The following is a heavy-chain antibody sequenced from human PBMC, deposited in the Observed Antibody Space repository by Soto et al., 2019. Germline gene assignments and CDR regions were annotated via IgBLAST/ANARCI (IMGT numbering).Heavy chain of an antibody. J-gene: IGHJ6*02. CDR3: ARESGYCSSTSCRGYYGMDV. Sequence: QLQLQESGSRLVKPSQTLSLTCAVSGGSISSGGYSWSWIRQPPGKGLEWIGYIYHSGSTYYNPSLKSRVTISVDRSKNQFSLKLSSVTAADTAVYYCARESGYCSSTSCRGYYGMDVWGQGTTVTVSS. V-gene: IGHV4-30-2*01. CDR2: IYHSGST. D-gene: IGHD2-2*01. CDR1: GGSISSGGYS.